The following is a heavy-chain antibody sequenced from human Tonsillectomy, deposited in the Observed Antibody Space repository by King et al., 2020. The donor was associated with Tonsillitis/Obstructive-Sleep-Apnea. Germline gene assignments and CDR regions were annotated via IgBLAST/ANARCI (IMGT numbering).Heavy chain of an antibody. Sequence: QLQESGPGLVKAAETLSLTCTVSGGSISTTSYYWGWIRQPPGKGREGIGSLHYNRDTYYNPSLKGPATISVDTSKHLFSLKLSSVTAADTAVYFCGSDVASVVRFDYWGQGILVIVSS. CDR1: GGSISTTSYY. V-gene: IGHV4-39*01. CDR2: LHYNRDT. CDR3: GSDVASVVRFDY. D-gene: IGHD2-15*01. J-gene: IGHJ4*02.